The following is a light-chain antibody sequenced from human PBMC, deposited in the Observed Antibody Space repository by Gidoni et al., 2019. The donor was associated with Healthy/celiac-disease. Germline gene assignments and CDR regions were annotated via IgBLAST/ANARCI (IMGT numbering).Light chain of an antibody. J-gene: IGLJ2*01. V-gene: IGLV1-44*01. CDR2: SNN. CDR1: SSNIGSTT. CDR3: AAWDDSLNGVV. Sequence: QSVLTQPPPPSGTPGQRVTISCSGSSSNIGSTTVNWYQQLPGTAPKLLIYSNNRRPSGVPDRFSGSKSGSSASLAISGLQSEDEADYYCAAWDDSLNGVVVGGGTKLNGL.